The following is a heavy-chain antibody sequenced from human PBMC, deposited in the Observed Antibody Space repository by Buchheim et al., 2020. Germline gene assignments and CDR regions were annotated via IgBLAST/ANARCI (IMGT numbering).Heavy chain of an antibody. CDR1: GFTFSTYW. V-gene: IGHV3-74*02. D-gene: IGHD3-22*01. J-gene: IGHJ4*02. CDR2: INSDGTST. Sequence: AQLVESGGGVVQPGGSLRLSCAASGFTFSTYWMHWVRQAPGKGLVWVSRINSDGTSTNYADSVKGRFTISRDNAKNTLYLQMGSLRAEDTAVYYCARGTSSGPYYFDYWGQGTL. CDR3: ARGTSSGPYYFDY.